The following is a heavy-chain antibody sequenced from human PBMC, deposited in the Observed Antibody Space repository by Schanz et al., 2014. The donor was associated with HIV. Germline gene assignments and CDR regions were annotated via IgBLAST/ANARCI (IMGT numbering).Heavy chain of an antibody. CDR3: ANSGYCTSGICYTRGTGMDV. Sequence: EVQLVETGGRLIQPGGSLRLSCAASGFTFSSYWMHWVRQVPGKGLVWVSRIYSDGSTTSYADSVKGRFTISRDNPKNMLYLQMNSLRAEDTAVYYCANSGYCTSGICYTRGTGMDVWGQGTTVTVSS. D-gene: IGHD2-8*01. CDR1: GFTFSSYW. V-gene: IGHV3-74*02. CDR2: IYSDGSTT. J-gene: IGHJ6*02.